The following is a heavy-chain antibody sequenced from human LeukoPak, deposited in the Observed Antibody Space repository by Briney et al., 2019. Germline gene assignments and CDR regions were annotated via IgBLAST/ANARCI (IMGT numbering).Heavy chain of an antibody. D-gene: IGHD2-2*01. Sequence: GGSLRLSCAASGFTFTSYGMHGVRQAPGKGLEWVAFIRYDGSNKYYADSVKGRFTISRDNSKNTLYLLMNSLRAEDAAVYYCAKGVVPAAIPFDYWGQGTLVTVSS. CDR1: GFTFTSYG. CDR2: IRYDGSNK. J-gene: IGHJ4*02. CDR3: AKGVVPAAIPFDY. V-gene: IGHV3-30*02.